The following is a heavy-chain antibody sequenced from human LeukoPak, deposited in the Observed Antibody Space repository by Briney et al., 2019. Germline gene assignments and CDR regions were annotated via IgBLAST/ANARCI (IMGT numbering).Heavy chain of an antibody. D-gene: IGHD3-3*01. V-gene: IGHV3-21*06. CDR2: ISSTSSYI. CDR1: GFTFSSHN. Sequence: GGSLRLSCAASGFTFSSHNMNWVRQAPGKGLEWVSSISSTSSYIYYADSVKGRFTISRDNAKNTLYLQMNSLRAEDTAVYYCARDLGDYDFWSGYSYWGQGTLVTVSS. CDR3: ARDLGDYDFWSGYSY. J-gene: IGHJ4*02.